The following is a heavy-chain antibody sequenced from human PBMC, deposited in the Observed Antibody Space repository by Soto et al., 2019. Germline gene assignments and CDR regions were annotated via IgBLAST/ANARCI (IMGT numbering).Heavy chain of an antibody. CDR1: GFTFSSYA. CDR2: ISYDGSNK. J-gene: IGHJ4*02. V-gene: IGHV3-30-3*01. Sequence: QVQLVESGGGVVQPGRSLRLSCAASGFTFSSYAMHWVRQAPGKGLEWVAVISYDGSNKYYADSVKGRFTISRDNSKNTLYLQMNSLRAEDTAVYYCARDLGVISIHRSPDYWGQGTLVTVSS. D-gene: IGHD2-21*01. CDR3: ARDLGVISIHRSPDY.